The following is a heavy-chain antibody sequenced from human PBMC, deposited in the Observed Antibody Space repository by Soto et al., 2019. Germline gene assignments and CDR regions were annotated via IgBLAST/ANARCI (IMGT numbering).Heavy chain of an antibody. Sequence: TSETLSLTCAVSGYSISSGYYWGWIRQPPGKGLEWIGSIYHSGSTYYNPSLKSRVTISVDTSKNQFSLKLNSVTAADTAVYYCARVDGSQKGAFDIWGQGTMVTVSS. CDR1: GYSISSGYY. J-gene: IGHJ3*02. D-gene: IGHD1-26*01. V-gene: IGHV4-38-2*01. CDR3: ARVDGSQKGAFDI. CDR2: IYHSGST.